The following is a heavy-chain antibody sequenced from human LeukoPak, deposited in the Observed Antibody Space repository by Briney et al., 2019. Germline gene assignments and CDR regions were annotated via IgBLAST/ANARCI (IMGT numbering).Heavy chain of an antibody. Sequence: SETLSLTCAVYGGSFSGYYWSWIRQPPGKGLEWIGGINHSGSTNYNPSLKSRVTISVDTSKNQFSLKLSSVTAADTAVYYCAREGTSPYYYGSGTKPADYWGQGTLVTVSS. CDR1: GGSFSGYY. D-gene: IGHD3-10*01. J-gene: IGHJ4*02. V-gene: IGHV4-34*01. CDR3: AREGTSPYYYGSGTKPADY. CDR2: INHSGST.